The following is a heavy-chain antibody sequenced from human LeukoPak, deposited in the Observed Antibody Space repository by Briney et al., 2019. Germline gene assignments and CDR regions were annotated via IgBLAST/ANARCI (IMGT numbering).Heavy chain of an antibody. Sequence: ASVKVSCKASGYTFTSYDINWVRQATGQGLEWMGWMNPNSGNTGYAQKFQGRVTITRNTSISTAYMELSSLRSEDTAVYYCARRGRAARGAFDIWGQGTMVTVSS. CDR3: ARRGRAARGAFDI. D-gene: IGHD6-6*01. CDR1: GYTFTSYD. V-gene: IGHV1-8*03. CDR2: MNPNSGNT. J-gene: IGHJ3*02.